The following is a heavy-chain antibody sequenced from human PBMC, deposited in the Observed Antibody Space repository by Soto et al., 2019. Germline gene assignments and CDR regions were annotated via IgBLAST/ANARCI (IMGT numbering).Heavy chain of an antibody. V-gene: IGHV1-2*06. Sequence: GASVKVSCKASGYTFIVYYIHWVRQAPGQGLEWVGRINPSSGSTIYTQKFQGRATMTRDKSTSTVFMDLSRLTSDDTAIYYCAREKQLGDNYYGMDVWGQGTTVTASS. CDR3: AREKQLGDNYYGMDV. CDR2: INPSSGST. J-gene: IGHJ6*02. D-gene: IGHD6-6*01. CDR1: GYTFIVYY.